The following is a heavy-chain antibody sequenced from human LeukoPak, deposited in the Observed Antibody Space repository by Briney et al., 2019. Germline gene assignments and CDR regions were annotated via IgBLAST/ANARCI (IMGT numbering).Heavy chain of an antibody. J-gene: IGHJ3*02. D-gene: IGHD2-15*01. V-gene: IGHV4-4*07. Sequence: PSETLSLTCTVSGGSINNYYWSWIRQPAGKGLEWIGRVYTRGSTNYNPSLKSRVTMSVDTSKNQFSLKLSSVTAADTAVYYCARGRYCSADICSGGDAFDIWGQGTMVSVSS. CDR1: GGSINNYY. CDR3: ARGRYCSADICSGGDAFDI. CDR2: VYTRGST.